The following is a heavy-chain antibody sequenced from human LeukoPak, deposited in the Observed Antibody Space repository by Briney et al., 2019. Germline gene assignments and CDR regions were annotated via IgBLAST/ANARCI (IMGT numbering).Heavy chain of an antibody. CDR2: IYYSGST. Sequence: ASETLSLTCTVSGGSISSSSYYWGWIRQPPGKGLEWIGSIYYSGSTYYNPSLKSRVTISVDTSKNQFSLKLSSVTAADTAVYYCARGEGTTIFGVVINYWGQGTLVTVSS. CDR3: ARGEGTTIFGVVINY. V-gene: IGHV4-39*07. D-gene: IGHD3-3*01. J-gene: IGHJ4*02. CDR1: GGSISSSSYY.